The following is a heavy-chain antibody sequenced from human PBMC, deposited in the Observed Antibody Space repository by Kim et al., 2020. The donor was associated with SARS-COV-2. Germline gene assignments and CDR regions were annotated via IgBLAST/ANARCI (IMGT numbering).Heavy chain of an antibody. D-gene: IGHD3-22*01. J-gene: IGHJ4*02. CDR3: ARGLSDSSGYYTFDY. V-gene: IGHV4-34*01. Sequence: RSPKSRVTISVDTSKNQCSLTLSSVTAADTAVYYCARGLSDSSGYYTFDYWGQGTLVTVSS.